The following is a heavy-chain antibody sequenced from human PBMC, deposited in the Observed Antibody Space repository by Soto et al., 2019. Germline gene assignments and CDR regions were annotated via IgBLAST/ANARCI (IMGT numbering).Heavy chain of an antibody. J-gene: IGHJ6*02. Sequence: QVQLVQSGAEVKKPGASVKVSCKASGYTFTSYGISWVRQAPGQGLEWMGWISAYNGNTNYAQKLQGRVTMTTDTSTSTAYMELRSLRSDDTAVYYCARGLTRGSLAAPPHQKYGMDVWGQGTTVTVSS. V-gene: IGHV1-18*04. CDR2: ISAYNGNT. CDR3: ARGLTRGSLAAPPHQKYGMDV. CDR1: GYTFTSYG. D-gene: IGHD6-6*01.